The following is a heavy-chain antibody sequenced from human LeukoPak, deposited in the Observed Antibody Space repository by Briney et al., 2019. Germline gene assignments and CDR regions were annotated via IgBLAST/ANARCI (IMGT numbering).Heavy chain of an antibody. J-gene: IGHJ6*04. CDR2: INDDGSAT. V-gene: IGHV3-74*01. D-gene: IGHD3-10*02. CDR1: GFTFSNYW. CDR3: AELGITMIGGV. Sequence: GGSLRLSCAASGFTFSNYWMHWVRQVPGKGLVWVSRINDDGSATFYADSVKGRFTVSRDNAKNTLFLQMNSLRAEDTAVYYCAELGITMIGGVWGKGTTVTISS.